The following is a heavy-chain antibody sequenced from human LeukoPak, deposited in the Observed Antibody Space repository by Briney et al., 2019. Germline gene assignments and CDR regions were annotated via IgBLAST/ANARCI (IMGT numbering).Heavy chain of an antibody. CDR1: GFTFSSNG. CDR2: IQYDESKK. V-gene: IGHV3-30*02. CDR3: AKDIGSYYDY. D-gene: IGHD3-10*01. Sequence: GGSLRLSCVASGFTFSSNGMHWVRQAPGKGLEWVTFIQYDESKKYYADSVKGRFTISRDNSKNTLYLEMNSLRAEDTAVYYCAKDIGSYYDYWGQGILVTVSS. J-gene: IGHJ4*02.